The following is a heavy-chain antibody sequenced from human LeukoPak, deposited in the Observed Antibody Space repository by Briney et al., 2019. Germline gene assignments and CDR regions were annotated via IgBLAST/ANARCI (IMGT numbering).Heavy chain of an antibody. CDR1: GGTFSSYA. J-gene: IGHJ4*02. V-gene: IGHV1-69*05. D-gene: IGHD2-2*01. Sequence: SVKVSCKASGGTFSSYAISWVRQAPGQGLEWMGRIIPIFGTANYAQKFQGRVTITTDESTSTAYMELSSLRSEDTAVYYCAGGGYCSSTSCYYYFDYWGQGTLVTVSS. CDR2: IIPIFGTA. CDR3: AGGGYCSSTSCYYYFDY.